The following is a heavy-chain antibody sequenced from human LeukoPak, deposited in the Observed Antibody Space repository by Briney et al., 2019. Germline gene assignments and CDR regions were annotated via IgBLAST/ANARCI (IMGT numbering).Heavy chain of an antibody. Sequence: ASVKVSCKASGYTFTGYYMHWLRQPPGQGLEWMGWINPNSGGTNYAQKFEGRVTMTRDTSISTGYMELSRLRSDDTAVYYCARDLSVWEEWLLNYWGQGTLVTVSS. CDR2: INPNSGGT. CDR3: ARDLSVWEEWLLNY. V-gene: IGHV1-2*02. D-gene: IGHD3-3*01. CDR1: GYTFTGYY. J-gene: IGHJ4*02.